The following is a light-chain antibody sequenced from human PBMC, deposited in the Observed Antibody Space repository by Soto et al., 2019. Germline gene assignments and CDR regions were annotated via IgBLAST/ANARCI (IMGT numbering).Light chain of an antibody. CDR1: QTVSSNY. CDR2: GAS. Sequence: EIVLTQSPGSLSLSPGERAALSCRASQTVSSNYLAWYQQRSGQAPRLLVYGASTRALGIPDRFSGSGSGTDFTLTINRLEPEDFAVYYCQQYGGSPTTFGQGTKVEIK. CDR3: QQYGGSPTT. V-gene: IGKV3-20*01. J-gene: IGKJ1*01.